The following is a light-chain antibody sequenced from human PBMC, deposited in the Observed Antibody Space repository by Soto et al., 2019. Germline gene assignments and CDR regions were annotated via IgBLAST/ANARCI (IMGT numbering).Light chain of an antibody. CDR3: LHEFNFPFT. CDR2: AAS. V-gene: IGKV1-6*01. CDR1: QDITND. J-gene: IGKJ2*01. Sequence: AIQMTQSPSSLSASVGDRVTITCRASQDITNDLAWYQQKPGTAPKVLISAASSLQTGVPSRFSGSGSGTDFTLTISSLQPEDFATYYCLHEFNFPFTFGQGTKLEVK.